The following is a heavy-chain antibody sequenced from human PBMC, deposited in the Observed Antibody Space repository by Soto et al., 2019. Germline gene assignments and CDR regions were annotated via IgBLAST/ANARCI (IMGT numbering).Heavy chain of an antibody. V-gene: IGHV3-53*02. CDR1: GFALRSNY. Sequence: EVQLAETGGDLIQPGGSLRLSCAASGFALRSNYVSWVRQAPGKGLEWVSVIYSAGSTFYADSVKGRFTISRDNSKNTVYLQMNNLRAEDTAVYYCASARISDYYFDFWGHGTRVTVSA. D-gene: IGHD2-21*01. CDR2: IYSAGST. J-gene: IGHJ4*01. CDR3: ASARISDYYFDF.